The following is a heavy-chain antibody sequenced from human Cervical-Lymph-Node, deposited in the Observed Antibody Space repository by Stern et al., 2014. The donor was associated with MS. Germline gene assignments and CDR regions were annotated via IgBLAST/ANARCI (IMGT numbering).Heavy chain of an antibody. D-gene: IGHD3-16*01. J-gene: IGHJ5*02. CDR3: AKADDYAAGIDA. CDR1: GFTFDDFY. Sequence: EVQLVESGGGMVKTGRALRLSCEASGFTFDDFYLHWVRQAPGEGLEWVSGLGWNSEGRGYADSVQGRFTISRDNAKSSLYLQMNSLTAEDTALYYCAKADDYAAGIDAWGQGTLVVVSS. CDR2: LGWNSEGR. V-gene: IGHV3-9*01.